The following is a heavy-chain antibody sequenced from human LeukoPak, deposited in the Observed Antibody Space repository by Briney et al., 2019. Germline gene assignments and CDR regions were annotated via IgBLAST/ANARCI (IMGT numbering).Heavy chain of an antibody. CDR2: INSGGSST. D-gene: IGHD3-22*01. CDR1: GFTFSSYW. CDR3: ARGFDSSGRDY. Sequence: GGSLRLSCAASGFTFSSYWMHWVRQAPGKGLVWLSRINSGGSSTTYADSVKGRFTISRDNAKNTLYLQMNSLRAEDTAVYYCARGFDSSGRDYWGQGALVTVSS. J-gene: IGHJ4*02. V-gene: IGHV3-74*01.